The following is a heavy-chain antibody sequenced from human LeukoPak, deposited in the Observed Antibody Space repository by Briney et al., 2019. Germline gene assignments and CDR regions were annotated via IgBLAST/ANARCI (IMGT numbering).Heavy chain of an antibody. CDR1: GYIFTSYY. CDR3: ARARSRIAVAGVYY. V-gene: IGHV1-2*02. D-gene: IGHD6-19*01. Sequence: GASVKVSCKASGYIFTSYYIHWVRQAPGQGLEWVGIINPSGGNTNYAQKFQGRVTMTRDTSISTAYMELSRLRSDDTAVYYCARARSRIAVAGVYYWGQGTLVTVSS. CDR2: INPSGGNT. J-gene: IGHJ4*02.